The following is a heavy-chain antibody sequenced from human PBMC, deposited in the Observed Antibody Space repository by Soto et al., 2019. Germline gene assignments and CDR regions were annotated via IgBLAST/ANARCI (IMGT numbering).Heavy chain of an antibody. CDR3: ARDGSGGSCYPGMDG. CDR1: GFNFNSYT. Sequence: PGGSLRLSCAASGFNFNSYTINWVRQAPGKRLEWLSSISSSGYIFSTDSVRGRFTISRDNAKNSVYLQINSLRAEDTAVYFWARDGSGGSCYPGMDGWGQGTTVTVSS. CDR2: ISSSGYI. D-gene: IGHD2-15*01. V-gene: IGHV3-21*01. J-gene: IGHJ6*02.